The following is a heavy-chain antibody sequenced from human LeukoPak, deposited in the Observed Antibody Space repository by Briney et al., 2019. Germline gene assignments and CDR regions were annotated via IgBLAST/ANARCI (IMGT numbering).Heavy chain of an antibody. D-gene: IGHD4-11*01. CDR1: GFPINSGYN. J-gene: IGHJ5*02. CDR2: VYHTGST. Sequence: PSETLSLTCGVSGFPINSGYNWGWIRQPPGKGLEWIGSVYHTGSTYYNPSLKSRVTMSMDTSKNQFSLKLNSVTAADTAVYFCARDGYPSCSNYGPIWFDPWGQGTLVTVSS. CDR3: ARDGYPSCSNYGPIWFDP. V-gene: IGHV4-38-2*01.